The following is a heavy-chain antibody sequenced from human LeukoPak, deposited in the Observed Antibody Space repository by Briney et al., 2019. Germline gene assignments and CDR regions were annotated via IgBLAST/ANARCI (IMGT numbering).Heavy chain of an antibody. CDR3: ARHLVLLWFGEKTHPPYYMDV. CDR2: IYYSGST. D-gene: IGHD3-10*01. CDR1: GGSISSSSYY. J-gene: IGHJ6*03. Sequence: SETLSLTCTVSGGSISSSSYYWGWIRQPPGKGLEWIGSIYYSGSTYYNPSLKSRVTISVDTSKNQFSLKLSSVTAADTAVYYCARHLVLLWFGEKTHPPYYMDVWGKGTTVTISS. V-gene: IGHV4-39*01.